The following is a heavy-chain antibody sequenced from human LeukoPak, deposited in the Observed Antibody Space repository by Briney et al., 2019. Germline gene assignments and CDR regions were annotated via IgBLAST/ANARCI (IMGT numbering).Heavy chain of an antibody. CDR3: AKVLRQLSTGTTRLLDY. Sequence: GGSLRLSCAASGFTFSSYAMSWVRQAPGKGLEWVSAISGSGGSTYYADSVKGRFTISRDNSKNTLYPQMNSLRAEDTAVYYCAKVLRQLSTGTTRLLDYWGQGTLVTVSS. D-gene: IGHD1-1*01. J-gene: IGHJ4*02. CDR2: ISGSGGST. V-gene: IGHV3-23*01. CDR1: GFTFSSYA.